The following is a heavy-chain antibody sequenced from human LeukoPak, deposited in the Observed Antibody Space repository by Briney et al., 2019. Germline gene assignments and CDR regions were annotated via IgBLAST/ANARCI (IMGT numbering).Heavy chain of an antibody. CDR2: INPNSGGT. Sequence: ASVRVSPMPSVYTFTVYYMHWVRQAPGQGLEWMGWINPNSGGTNYAQKFQGRVTMTRDTSISTAYMELSRLRSDDTAVYYCASDVDYGDYAFDYWGQGTLVTVSS. J-gene: IGHJ4*02. CDR3: ASDVDYGDYAFDY. CDR1: VYTFTVYY. D-gene: IGHD4-17*01. V-gene: IGHV1-2*02.